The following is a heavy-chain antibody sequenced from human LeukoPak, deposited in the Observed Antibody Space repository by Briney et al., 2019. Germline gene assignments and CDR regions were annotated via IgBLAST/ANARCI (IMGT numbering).Heavy chain of an antibody. CDR2: IYYSGST. D-gene: IGHD3-10*01. J-gene: IGHJ4*02. CDR3: ASYGFPIPFDY. Sequence: SETLSLTCTVSGDSIINYYWNWIRQPPGKGLEWIGYIYYSGSTNYNPSLKSRVTMSVDTSKNQFSLKLTSVTAADTAVYYCASYGFPIPFDYWGQGTMVSVPS. CDR1: GDSIINYY. V-gene: IGHV4-59*01.